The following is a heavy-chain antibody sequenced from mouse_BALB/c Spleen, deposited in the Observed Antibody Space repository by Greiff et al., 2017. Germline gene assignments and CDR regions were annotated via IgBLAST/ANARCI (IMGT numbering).Heavy chain of an antibody. V-gene: IGHV1-69*02. Sequence: VQLQQPGAELVKPGASVKLSCKASGYTFTSYWMHWVKQRPGQGLEWIGEIDPSDSYTNYNQKFKGKATLTVDKSSSTAYMQLSSLTSEDSAVYYCARGGGKGAMDYWGQGTSVTVSS. CDR2: IDPSDSYT. CDR1: GYTFTSYW. CDR3: ARGGGKGAMDY. J-gene: IGHJ4*01. D-gene: IGHD2-1*01.